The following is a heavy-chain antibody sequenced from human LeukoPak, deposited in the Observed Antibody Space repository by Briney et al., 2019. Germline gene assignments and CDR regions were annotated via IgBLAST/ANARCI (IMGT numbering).Heavy chain of an antibody. CDR1: GFTFSNYA. D-gene: IGHD4-17*01. CDR3: ASDYGNPDVVDY. CDR2: VSYDETKN. Sequence: GGSLRLSCAGSGFTFSNYAMHWVRQTPGKGLEWVAAVSYDETKNYYADSVKGRFTIARDSSKNTLYLQLNSPGVEDTAIYYCASDYGNPDVVDYWGQGTLVTVSS. J-gene: IGHJ4*02. V-gene: IGHV3-30-3*01.